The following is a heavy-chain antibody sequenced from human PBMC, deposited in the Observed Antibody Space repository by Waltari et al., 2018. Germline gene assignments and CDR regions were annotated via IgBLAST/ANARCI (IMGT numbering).Heavy chain of an antibody. Sequence: QLQLQESGPGLVKPSETLSLTCTVSGGSISSSSYYWGWIRQPPGKGLEWIGSIYYSGSSYYKPSLKRRVSISVDTSKNQCSLKRSSVTAADTAVYYCARDIRSVSGSFDYWGQGTLVTVSS. D-gene: IGHD3-16*01. CDR1: GGSISSSSYY. V-gene: IGHV4-39*07. CDR2: IYYSGSS. CDR3: ARDIRSVSGSFDY. J-gene: IGHJ4*02.